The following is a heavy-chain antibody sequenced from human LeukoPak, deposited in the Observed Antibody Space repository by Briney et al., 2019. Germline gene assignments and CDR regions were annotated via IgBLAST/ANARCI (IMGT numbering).Heavy chain of an antibody. CDR1: GGSISSGSYY. V-gene: IGHV4-61*02. CDR3: AGESIAARLWSYGMDV. CDR2: IYTSGST. Sequence: NPSQTLSLTCTVSGGSISSGSYYWSWIRQPAGKGLEWIGRIYTSGSTNYNPSLKSRVTISVDTSKNQFSLKLSSVTAADTAVYYCAGESIAARLWSYGMDVWGQGTTVTVSS. D-gene: IGHD6-6*01. J-gene: IGHJ6*02.